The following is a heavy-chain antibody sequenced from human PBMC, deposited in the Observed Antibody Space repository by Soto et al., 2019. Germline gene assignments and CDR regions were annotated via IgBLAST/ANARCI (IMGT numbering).Heavy chain of an antibody. Sequence: ASVKVSCKASGYTFTGYYMHWVRQAPGQGLEWMGWINPNSGGTSYAQKFQGRVTMTRDTSISTAYMELSRLRSDDTAVYYCARDWGYYYDSRTDLDAFDIWGQGTMVTVSS. CDR3: ARDWGYYYDSRTDLDAFDI. J-gene: IGHJ3*02. CDR1: GYTFTGYY. CDR2: INPNSGGT. V-gene: IGHV1-2*02. D-gene: IGHD3-22*01.